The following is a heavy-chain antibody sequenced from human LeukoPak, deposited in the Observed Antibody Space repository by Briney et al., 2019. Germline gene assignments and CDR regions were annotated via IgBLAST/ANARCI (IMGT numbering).Heavy chain of an antibody. CDR1: GGTFSSYA. CDR3: ARVSSGWYGGLDY. V-gene: IGHV1-69*04. Sequence: GSSVKVSCKASGGTFSSYAISWVRQAPGQGLEWMGRIIPILGIANYAQKFQGRVTITADKFTSTAYMELSSLRSEDTAVYYCARVSSGWYGGLDYWGQGTLVTVSS. CDR2: IIPILGIA. D-gene: IGHD6-19*01. J-gene: IGHJ4*02.